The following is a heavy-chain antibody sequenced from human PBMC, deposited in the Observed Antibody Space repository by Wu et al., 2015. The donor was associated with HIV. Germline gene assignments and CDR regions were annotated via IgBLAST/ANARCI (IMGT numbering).Heavy chain of an antibody. CDR1: GYTFTSYG. CDR3: AREDSSGYYLTTIGY. Sequence: QVQLVQSGAEVKKPGSSVKVSCKASGYTFTSYGISWVRQAPGQGLEWMGWISAYNGNTNYAQKLQGRVTMTTDTSTSTAYMELRSLRSDDTAVYYCAREDSSGYYLTTIGYWGQGTLVTVSS. V-gene: IGHV1-18*01. CDR2: ISAYNGNT. J-gene: IGHJ4*02. D-gene: IGHD3-22*01.